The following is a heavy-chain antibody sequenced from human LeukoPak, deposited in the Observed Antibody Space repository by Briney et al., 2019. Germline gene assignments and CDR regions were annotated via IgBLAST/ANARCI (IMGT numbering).Heavy chain of an antibody. CDR2: ISGSGGST. J-gene: IGHJ4*02. V-gene: IGHV3-23*01. D-gene: IGHD3-9*01. CDR3: AKDETYYDILTGWFPY. CDR1: GFTFSSYA. Sequence: GGSLRLSCAASGFTFSSYAMSWVRQAPGKGLEWVTAISGSGGSTYYADSVKGRFTISRDNSKNTLYLQMNSLRAEDTAVYYCAKDETYYDILTGWFPYWGQGTLVTVSS.